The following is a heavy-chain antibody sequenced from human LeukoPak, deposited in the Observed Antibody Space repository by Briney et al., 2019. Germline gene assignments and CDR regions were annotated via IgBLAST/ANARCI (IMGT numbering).Heavy chain of an antibody. Sequence: AGGSLRLSCAASGFTFSSYAMSWVRQAPGKGLEWVSAISGSGGSTYYADSVKGRFTISRDNSKNTLYLQMNSLRAEDTAVYYCAKTCAGYSYGPPGYWGQGTLVTVSS. CDR3: AKTCAGYSYGPPGY. D-gene: IGHD5-18*01. J-gene: IGHJ4*02. V-gene: IGHV3-23*01. CDR1: GFTFSSYA. CDR2: ISGSGGST.